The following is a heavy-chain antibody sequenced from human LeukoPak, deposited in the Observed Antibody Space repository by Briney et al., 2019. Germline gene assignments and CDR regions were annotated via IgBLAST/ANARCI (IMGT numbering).Heavy chain of an antibody. J-gene: IGHJ4*02. CDR2: INPNSGGT. CDR3: ARDQEMATMNLPLH. D-gene: IGHD5-24*01. Sequence: ASVKVSCKASGYTFTGYYMHWVRQAPGQGLEWMGWINPNSGGTNYAQKFQGRVTMTRDTSISTAYMELSRLRSDDTAVYYCARDQEMATMNLPLHWGQGTLVTVSS. V-gene: IGHV1-2*02. CDR1: GYTFTGYY.